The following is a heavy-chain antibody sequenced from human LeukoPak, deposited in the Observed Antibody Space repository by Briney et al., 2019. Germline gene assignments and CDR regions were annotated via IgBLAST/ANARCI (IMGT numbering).Heavy chain of an antibody. V-gene: IGHV3-53*01. CDR1: GFTVSNSY. CDR2: VYSGGSGST. CDR3: AHREATSWAHDY. Sequence: GGSLRLSCAASGFTVSNSYMSWVRQAPGKGLEWVSVVYSGGSGSTYYADSVKGRFTISTDNSKNTLNLQMNSLTAEDTAVYYCAHREATSWAHDYWGQGTLVTVSS. D-gene: IGHD2-2*01. J-gene: IGHJ4*02.